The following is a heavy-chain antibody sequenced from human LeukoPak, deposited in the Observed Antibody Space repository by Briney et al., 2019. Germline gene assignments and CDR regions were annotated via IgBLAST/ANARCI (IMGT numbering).Heavy chain of an antibody. CDR1: GFTLSSFW. Sequence: PGGSLRLSCATSGFTLSSFWMHWVRQPPGKGLVWVSRINSDATNTSYADSVKGRFTISRDNTKNTVYLQTNSLGAEDTAVYYCARGGWGSSVHFDTWGQGALVTVSS. CDR3: ARGGWGSSVHFDT. CDR2: INSDATNT. D-gene: IGHD3-10*01. V-gene: IGHV3-74*01. J-gene: IGHJ4*02.